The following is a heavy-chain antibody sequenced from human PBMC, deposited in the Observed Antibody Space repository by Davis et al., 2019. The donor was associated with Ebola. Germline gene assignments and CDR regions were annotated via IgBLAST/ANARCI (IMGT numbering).Heavy chain of an antibody. CDR2: IYTSGST. V-gene: IGHV4-61*09. Sequence: PSETLSLTCTVSGGSISSGSYYWSWIRQPAGKGLEWIGHIYTSGSTNYNPSLKSRVPISLDTSNHQFSLNLRSVTAADTAVYYCARVRDFDFSSGFYDYAMDVWGQGTTVTVSS. J-gene: IGHJ6*02. CDR1: GGSISSGSYY. CDR3: ARVRDFDFSSGFYDYAMDV. D-gene: IGHD3-3*01.